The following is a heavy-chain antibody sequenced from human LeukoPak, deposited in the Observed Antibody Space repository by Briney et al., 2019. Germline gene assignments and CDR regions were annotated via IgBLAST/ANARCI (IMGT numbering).Heavy chain of an antibody. CDR1: GFTFSSYG. CDR3: ARVKQWLGWEFDY. CDR2: IWYDGSKK. Sequence: GGSLRLSCAASGFTFSSYGMHWVRQAPGKGLEWVADIWYDGSKKYYADSVKGRFTISRDNSKNTLYLQMNSLRAEDTAVYYCARVKQWLGWEFDYWGQGTLVTVSS. J-gene: IGHJ4*02. V-gene: IGHV3-33*01. D-gene: IGHD6-19*01.